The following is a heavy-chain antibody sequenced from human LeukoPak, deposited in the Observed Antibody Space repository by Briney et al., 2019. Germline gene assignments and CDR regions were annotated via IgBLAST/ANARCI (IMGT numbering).Heavy chain of an antibody. CDR2: INPSGGST. J-gene: IGHJ1*01. CDR3: ARGRIAAAGTTLEYFQH. V-gene: IGHV1-46*01. CDR1: GYIFTSYY. D-gene: IGHD6-13*01. Sequence: GASVNVSCKASGYIFTSYYMHWVRQAPGQGLEWMGIINPSGGSTSYAQKFQGRVTMTRDTSTSTVYMELSSLRSEDTAVYYCARGRIAAAGTTLEYFQHWGQGTLVTVSS.